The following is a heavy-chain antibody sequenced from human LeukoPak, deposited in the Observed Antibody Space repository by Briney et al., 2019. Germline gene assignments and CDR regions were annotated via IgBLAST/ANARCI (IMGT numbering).Heavy chain of an antibody. CDR1: GFTFSSYA. V-gene: IGHV3-23*01. D-gene: IGHD2-2*01. Sequence: GGSLSLSCAASGFTFSSYAMGWVRQAPGKGLKWVSAISGSGGSTYYADSVKGRFTISRDNSKNTLYLQMNSLRAEDTAVYYCAKAPADCSSTSCPFDPWGQGTLVTVSS. J-gene: IGHJ5*02. CDR3: AKAPADCSSTSCPFDP. CDR2: ISGSGGST.